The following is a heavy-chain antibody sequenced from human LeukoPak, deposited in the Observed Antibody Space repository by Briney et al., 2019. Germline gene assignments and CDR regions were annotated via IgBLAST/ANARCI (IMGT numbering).Heavy chain of an antibody. Sequence: AGGSLRLSCSASGFPFSSYAMHWVRQAPGKGLEYVSAISDSGGSTYYADSVKGRFTISRDNSKNTLYLQMSSLRAEDQAVYFCVRGYSFGPYGMDVWGQGTTVTVSS. D-gene: IGHD2-15*01. CDR1: GFPFSSYA. V-gene: IGHV3-64D*09. CDR3: VRGYSFGPYGMDV. CDR2: ISDSGGST. J-gene: IGHJ6*02.